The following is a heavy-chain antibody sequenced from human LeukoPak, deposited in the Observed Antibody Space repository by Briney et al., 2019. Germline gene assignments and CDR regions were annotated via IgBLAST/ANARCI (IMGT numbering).Heavy chain of an antibody. CDR3: ARVSVSYRDFDY. V-gene: IGHV3-20*04. CDR1: GFTFDDYG. Sequence: GGSLRLSCAASGFTFDDYGMSWVRQAPGKGLEWVSGIDRNGDSTGYADSVEGRFTISRDNAKNSLYLQMNSLRAEDTAVYYCARVSVSYRDFDYWGQGTLVTVSS. J-gene: IGHJ4*02. CDR2: IDRNGDST. D-gene: IGHD1-26*01.